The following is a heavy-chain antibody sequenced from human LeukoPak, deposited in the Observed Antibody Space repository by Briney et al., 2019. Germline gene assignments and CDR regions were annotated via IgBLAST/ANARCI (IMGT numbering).Heavy chain of an antibody. CDR1: GGTFSSYA. Sequence: SVKVSCKASGGTFSSYAISWVRQAPGQGLEWMGGIIPIFGTANYAQKFQGRVTITADESTSTAYMGLSSLRSGDTAVYYCARLEITTVTTSDYWGQGTLVTVSS. D-gene: IGHD4-17*01. CDR2: IIPIFGTA. CDR3: ARLEITTVTTSDY. J-gene: IGHJ4*02. V-gene: IGHV1-69*01.